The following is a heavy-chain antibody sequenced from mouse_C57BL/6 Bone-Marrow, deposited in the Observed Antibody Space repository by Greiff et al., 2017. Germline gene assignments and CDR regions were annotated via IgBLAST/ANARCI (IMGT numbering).Heavy chain of an antibody. Sequence: QVHVKQSGAELVRPGTSVKMSCKASGYTFTNYWIGWAKQRPGHGLEWIGDIYPGGGYTNYNEKFKGKATLTADKSASTAYMQVSRLTSEDSALSCGARSDYYGWFAYWGQGTLVTVSA. CDR1: GYTFTNYW. CDR3: ARSDYYGWFAY. D-gene: IGHD1-1*01. J-gene: IGHJ3*01. CDR2: IYPGGGYT. V-gene: IGHV1-63*01.